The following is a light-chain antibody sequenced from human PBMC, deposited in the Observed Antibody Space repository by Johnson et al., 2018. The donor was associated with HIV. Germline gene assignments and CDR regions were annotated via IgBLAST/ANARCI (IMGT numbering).Light chain of an antibody. V-gene: IGLV1-51*01. CDR1: SSNIGNNY. CDR3: GTWDSSLPVGL. CDR2: DNN. J-gene: IGLJ1*01. Sequence: HSVLTQPPSVSAAPGQKVTISCSGSSSNIGNNYVSWFQHLPGTAPKLLIYDNNKRPSGIPDRFPGSKSGTSATLGITGLQTGDEADYYCGTWDSSLPVGLFGSGTKVTVL.